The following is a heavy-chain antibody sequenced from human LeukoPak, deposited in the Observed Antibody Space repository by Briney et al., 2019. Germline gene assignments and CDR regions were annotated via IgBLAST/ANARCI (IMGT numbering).Heavy chain of an antibody. J-gene: IGHJ4*02. D-gene: IGHD3-16*01. CDR1: GFTFSSYA. CDR2: ISGSGGST. Sequence: HSGGSLRLSCAASGFTFSSYAMSWVRQAPGKGLEWVSSISGSGGSTYYADSVKGRFTISRDNSKNTLYLQMNSLRAEDTAVYCCAKDHWGGSAYWKFDYWGQGNLVTVSS. V-gene: IGHV3-23*01. CDR3: AKDHWGGSAYWKFDY.